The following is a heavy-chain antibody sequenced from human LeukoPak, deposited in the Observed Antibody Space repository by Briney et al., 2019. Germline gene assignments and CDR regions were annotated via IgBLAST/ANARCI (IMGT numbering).Heavy chain of an antibody. CDR3: ARGQRYSSSWYGTLGY. J-gene: IGHJ4*02. V-gene: IGHV4-34*01. CDR2: INHSGST. D-gene: IGHD6-13*01. CDR1: GGSFSGYY. Sequence: PSETLSLTCAVYGGSFSGYYWSWIRQPPGKGLEWIGEINHSGSTNYNPSLKSRVTISVDTSKNQFSLKLSSVTAADTAVYYCARGQRYSSSWYGTLGYWGQGTLVTVSS.